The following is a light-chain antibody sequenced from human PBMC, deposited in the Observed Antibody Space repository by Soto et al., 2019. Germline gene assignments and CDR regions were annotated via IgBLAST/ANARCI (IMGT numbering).Light chain of an antibody. Sequence: QSALTQPASVSGSPGQSITISCTGTSSDVGGYNYVSWYQHHPGKAPKLMIYDVSDRPSGVSNRFSGSKSGNTASLTISGIKAEDEAYYYCSSYTSISTLGVFGGGTKLTVL. CDR2: DVS. CDR1: SSDVGGYNY. J-gene: IGLJ3*02. V-gene: IGLV2-14*03. CDR3: SSYTSISTLGV.